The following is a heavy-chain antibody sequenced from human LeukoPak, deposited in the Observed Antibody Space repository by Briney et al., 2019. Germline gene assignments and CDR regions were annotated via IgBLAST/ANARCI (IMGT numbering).Heavy chain of an antibody. Sequence: SDTLSLTCNVSGGSISRGDSFRSWIRQPPGKGLEWFGCIYYSGTTYYNPSLKSRVTMSVDTSKNQFSLKPSSVTAADTAVYYCARAPPPYMATEWGQGTLVTVSS. V-gene: IGHV4-30-4*02. J-gene: IGHJ4*02. D-gene: IGHD1-14*01. CDR2: IYYSGTT. CDR1: GGSISRGDSF. CDR3: ARAPPPYMATE.